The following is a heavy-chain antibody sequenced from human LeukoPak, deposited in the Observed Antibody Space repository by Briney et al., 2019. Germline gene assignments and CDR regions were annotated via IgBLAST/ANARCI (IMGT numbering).Heavy chain of an antibody. CDR3: ARYRGSYLGDWFDP. V-gene: IGHV1-18*01. Sequence: ASVKVSCKASGYTFISYGISWVRQAPGQGLEWMGWISAYNGNTNYAQKLQGRVTMTTDTSTSTAYMELRSLRSDDTAVYYCARYRGSYLGDWFDPWGQGTLVTVSS. CDR1: GYTFISYG. D-gene: IGHD1-26*01. CDR2: ISAYNGNT. J-gene: IGHJ5*02.